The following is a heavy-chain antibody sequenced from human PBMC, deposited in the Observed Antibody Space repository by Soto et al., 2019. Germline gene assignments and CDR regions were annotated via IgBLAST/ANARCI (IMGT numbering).Heavy chain of an antibody. Sequence: ASETLSLTCAVSGGSISSGDYSWSWIRQPPGKGLEWIGYIYHSGSTYYNPSLKSRVTISVDRSKNQFSLKLSSVTAADTAVYYCATARGPYWGQGTLVTVSS. J-gene: IGHJ4*02. CDR1: GGSISSGDYS. D-gene: IGHD3-10*01. CDR3: ATARGPY. V-gene: IGHV4-30-2*01. CDR2: IYHSGST.